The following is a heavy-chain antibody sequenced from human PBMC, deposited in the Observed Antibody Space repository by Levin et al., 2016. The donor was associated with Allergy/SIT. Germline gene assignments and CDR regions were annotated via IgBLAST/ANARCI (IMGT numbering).Heavy chain of an antibody. CDR2: ISTDGATT. CDR3: ARYLASGVGANPVVRH. CDR1: GFAFSGDW. D-gene: IGHD1-26*01. V-gene: IGHV3-74*03. Sequence: GESLKISCAASGFAFSGDWMRWVRQGPGQGPVWVSDISTDGATTKYADSVKGRFTISRDNARNSLYLQMDSLRAEDTALYYCARYLASGVGANPVVRHWGQGTLVTVSS. J-gene: IGHJ1*01.